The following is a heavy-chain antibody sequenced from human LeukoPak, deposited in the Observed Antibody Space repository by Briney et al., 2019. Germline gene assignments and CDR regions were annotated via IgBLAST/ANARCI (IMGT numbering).Heavy chain of an antibody. V-gene: IGHV3-69-1*01. CDR3: ARDLGQYYDTSDNWFDP. CDR2: ITSAGTI. J-gene: IGHJ5*02. CDR1: GFTFSDYY. D-gene: IGHD3-22*01. Sequence: GGSLRLSCAASGFTFSDYYMTWIRQAPGKGLEWVSYITSAGTIYNADSVKGRFTISRDNAKNTLNLQMNSLRAEDTAVYYCARDLGQYYDTSDNWFDPWGQGTLVTVSS.